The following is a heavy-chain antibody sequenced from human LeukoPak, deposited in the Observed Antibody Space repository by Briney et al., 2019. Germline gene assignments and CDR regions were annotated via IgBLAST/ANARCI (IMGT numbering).Heavy chain of an antibody. CDR3: ARGTYYYDSSGDGGLFDY. Sequence: PETLSLTCTVSGGSISSYYWSWIRQPAGKGLEWIGRIYTSGSTNYNPSLKSRVTMSVDTSKNQFSLKLSSVTAADTAVYYCARGTYYYDSSGDGGLFDYWGQGTLVAVSS. D-gene: IGHD3-22*01. V-gene: IGHV4-4*07. J-gene: IGHJ4*02. CDR1: GGSISSYY. CDR2: IYTSGST.